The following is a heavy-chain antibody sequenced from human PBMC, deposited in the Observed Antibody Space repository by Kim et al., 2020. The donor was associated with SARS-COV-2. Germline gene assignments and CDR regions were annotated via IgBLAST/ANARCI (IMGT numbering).Heavy chain of an antibody. Sequence: SETLSLTCTVSGGSISSYYWSWIRQPPGKGLEWIGDIYHSGSTNYNPSLKSRVTISVDTSKNQFSLKLSSVTAADTAVYYCARRIAVAGTSLPYYYYYGMDVWGQGTTVTVSS. CDR3: ARRIAVAGTSLPYYYYYGMDV. D-gene: IGHD6-19*01. CDR2: IYHSGST. CDR1: GGSISSYY. J-gene: IGHJ6*02. V-gene: IGHV4-59*01.